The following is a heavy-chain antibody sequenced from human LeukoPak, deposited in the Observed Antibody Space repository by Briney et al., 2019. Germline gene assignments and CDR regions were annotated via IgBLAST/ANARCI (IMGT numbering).Heavy chain of an antibody. CDR3: AKERSNSWYNLGVWNS. J-gene: IGHJ4*02. D-gene: IGHD2-2*01. V-gene: IGHV3-43*01. CDR2: INSDGSSI. Sequence: GGSLRLSCAASGFIFNDYTLHWVRQTPEKGLEWVSLINSDGSSIYYADSVKGRFTISRDYSKNSLYLQMNSLRIDDTALYYCAKERSNSWYNLGVWNSWGQGTLVTVSS. CDR1: GFIFNDYT.